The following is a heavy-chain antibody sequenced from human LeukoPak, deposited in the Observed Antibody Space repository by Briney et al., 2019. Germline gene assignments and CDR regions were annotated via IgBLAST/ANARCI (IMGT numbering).Heavy chain of an antibody. Sequence: ASVKVSCKASGYTFTSYDINWVRQATGQGLEWMGWMNPNSGGTNYAQKFQGRVIMTRDTSISTAYMELSRLISDDTAVYYCARDRHYCSGDCYSGSYNWFDPWGQGTLVTVSS. CDR2: MNPNSGGT. D-gene: IGHD2-21*02. J-gene: IGHJ5*02. CDR3: ARDRHYCSGDCYSGSYNWFDP. CDR1: GYTFTSYD. V-gene: IGHV1-2*02.